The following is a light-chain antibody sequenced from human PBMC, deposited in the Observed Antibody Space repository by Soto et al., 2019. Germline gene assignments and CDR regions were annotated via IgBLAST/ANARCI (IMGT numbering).Light chain of an antibody. CDR3: QQYGYSALT. CDR1: QSVSSSY. J-gene: IGKJ4*01. Sequence: EIVLTQSPGTLSLSPGERATLSCRASQSVSSSYLVWYQQRPGQPPRLLIYGTSNRAAGIPDRFTGTGSGTDFTLTIYRLETEDSAVYYCQQYGYSALTFGGGTKV. CDR2: GTS. V-gene: IGKV3-20*01.